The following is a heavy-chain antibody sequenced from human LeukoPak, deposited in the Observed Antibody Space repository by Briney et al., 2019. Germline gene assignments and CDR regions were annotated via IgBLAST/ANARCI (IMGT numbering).Heavy chain of an antibody. V-gene: IGHV3-33*01. CDR3: ARAPPRVGAEYFQH. Sequence: PGGSLRLSCAASGFTFSSYGMHWVRQAPGKGLEWVAVIWYDGSNKYYADSAKGRFTISRDNSKNTLYLQMNSLRAEDTAVYYCARAPPRVGAEYFQHWGQGTLVTVSS. CDR1: GFTFSSYG. D-gene: IGHD2-15*01. CDR2: IWYDGSNK. J-gene: IGHJ1*01.